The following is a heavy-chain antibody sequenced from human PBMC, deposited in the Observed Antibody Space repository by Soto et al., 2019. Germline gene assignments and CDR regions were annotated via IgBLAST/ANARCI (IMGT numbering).Heavy chain of an antibody. CDR2: INAGNGNT. CDR3: ATDPTVTTSDYYYYYYMDA. CDR1: GYTFTSYA. J-gene: IGHJ6*03. Sequence: EASVKVSCKASGYTFTSYAMHWVRQAPGQRLEWMGWINAGNGNTKYSQKFQGRVTITRDTSASTAYMELSSLRSEDTAVYYCATDPTVTTSDYYYYYYMDAWGKGTTVTVSS. V-gene: IGHV1-3*01. D-gene: IGHD4-17*01.